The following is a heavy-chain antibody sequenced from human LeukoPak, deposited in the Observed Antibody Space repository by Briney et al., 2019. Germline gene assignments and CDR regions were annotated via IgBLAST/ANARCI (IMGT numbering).Heavy chain of an antibody. J-gene: IGHJ5*02. V-gene: IGHV1-2*06. D-gene: IGHD3-10*01. CDR1: GYTFTGYY. CDR3: ARDTGDYSWFDP. CDR2: INPNSGGT. Sequence: ASVTVSCKASGYTFTGYYMHWVRQAPGQGLEWMGRINPNSGGTNYAQKFQGRVTMTRDTSISTAYMELNRLRSDDTAVYYCARDTGDYSWFDPWGQGTLVTVSS.